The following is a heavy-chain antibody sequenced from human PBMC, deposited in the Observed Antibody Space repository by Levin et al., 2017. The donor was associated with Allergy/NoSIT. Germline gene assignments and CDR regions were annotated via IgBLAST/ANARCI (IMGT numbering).Heavy chain of an antibody. CDR3: ARDQGLA. V-gene: IGHV3-21*04. Sequence: GSLRLSCVASGFSLSGYSMNWVRQAPGKGLEWVSTISGSGTYINYVDSVKGRFAISRDDGKNSVYLQMNSLRDEDTAVYYCARDQGLAWGQGVLVTVSS. CDR2: ISGSGTYI. J-gene: IGHJ5*02. CDR1: GFSLSGYS.